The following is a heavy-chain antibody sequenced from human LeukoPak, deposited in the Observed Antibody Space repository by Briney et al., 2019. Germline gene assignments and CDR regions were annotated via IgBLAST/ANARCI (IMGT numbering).Heavy chain of an antibody. CDR3: AREGGRISSSSVYFDY. CDR2: IIPIFGTA. Sequence: AASVKVSCKASGGTFSSYAISWVRQAPGQGLERMGGIIPIFGTANYAQKFQGRVTITTDESTSTAYMELSSLRSEDTAVYYCAREGGRISSSSVYFDYWGQGTLVTVSS. CDR1: GGTFSSYA. V-gene: IGHV1-69*05. D-gene: IGHD6-6*01. J-gene: IGHJ4*02.